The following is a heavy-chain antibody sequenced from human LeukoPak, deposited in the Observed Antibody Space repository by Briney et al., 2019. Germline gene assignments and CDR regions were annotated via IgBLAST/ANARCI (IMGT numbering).Heavy chain of an antibody. CDR2: IKQDGREK. CDR1: GFTFSIYT. J-gene: IGHJ6*02. V-gene: IGHV3-7*01. D-gene: IGHD3-3*01. Sequence: GGSLRLSCVASGFTFSIYTMAWVRQVPGGGLEWVANIKQDGREKYYVDSVKGRFTISRDNAKNSLYLQMNSLRAEDTAVYYCAKASRGYYDFWSGYYVDYYYGMDVWGQGTTVTVSS. CDR3: AKASRGYYDFWSGYYVDYYYGMDV.